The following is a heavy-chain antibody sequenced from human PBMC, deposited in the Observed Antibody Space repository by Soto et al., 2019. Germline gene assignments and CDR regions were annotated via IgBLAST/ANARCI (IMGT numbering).Heavy chain of an antibody. CDR2: ISSSSSYI. D-gene: IGHD3-22*01. CDR3: ASGSYDSSGYFG. CDR1: GFTFSSYS. V-gene: IGHV3-21*01. J-gene: IGHJ4*02. Sequence: GGSLRLSCAASGFTFSSYSMNWVRQAPGKGLEWVSSISSSSSYIYYADSVKGRFTISRDNAKNSLYLQMNSLRAEDTAVYYCASGSYDSSGYFGWGQGTLVTVSS.